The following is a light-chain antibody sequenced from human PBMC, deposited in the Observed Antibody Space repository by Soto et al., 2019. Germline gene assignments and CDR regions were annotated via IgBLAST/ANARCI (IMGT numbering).Light chain of an antibody. CDR3: QQYDNWPQT. Sequence: EIVLTQSPATLSFSPGERATLSCRASQGVSSYLAWYQQKPGQAPRLLIYDGSTRAAGVPARFSGSGSGTEFTLTISSLQSEDFGVYSCQQYDNWPQTFGQGTKVDIK. CDR1: QGVSSY. CDR2: DGS. V-gene: IGKV3-15*01. J-gene: IGKJ1*01.